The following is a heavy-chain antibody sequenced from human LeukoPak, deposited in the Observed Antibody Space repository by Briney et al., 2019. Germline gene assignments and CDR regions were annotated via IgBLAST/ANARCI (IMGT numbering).Heavy chain of an antibody. CDR1: GFTFSSYW. CDR3: ARHFGVRSSSSSSYGMDV. V-gene: IGHV3-7*03. J-gene: IGHJ6*02. Sequence: GGSLRLSCAASGFTFSSYWMSWVRQAPGKGLEWVANIKQDGSEKYYVDSVKGRFTISRDNAKNSLYLQMNSLRAEDTAVYYCARHFGVRSSSSSSYGMDVWGQGTTVTVSS. D-gene: IGHD6-13*01. CDR2: IKQDGSEK.